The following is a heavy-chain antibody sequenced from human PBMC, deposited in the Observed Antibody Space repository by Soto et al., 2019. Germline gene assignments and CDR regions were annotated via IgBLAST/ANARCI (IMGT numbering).Heavy chain of an antibody. V-gene: IGHV3-30-3*01. Sequence: QVQLVESGGGVVQPGRSLRLSCAASGFTFSSYAMHWVRQAPGKGLEWVAVISYYGSNKYYADSVKGRFTISRDNSKNTLYLQMNSLRAEDTAVYYCARQERITIFGVVTQYGMDVWGQGTTVTVSS. CDR1: GFTFSSYA. CDR3: ARQERITIFGVVTQYGMDV. CDR2: ISYYGSNK. D-gene: IGHD3-3*01. J-gene: IGHJ6*02.